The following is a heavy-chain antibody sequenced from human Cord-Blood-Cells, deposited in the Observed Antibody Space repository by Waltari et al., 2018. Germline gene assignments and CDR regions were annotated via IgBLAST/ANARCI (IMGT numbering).Heavy chain of an antibody. J-gene: IGHJ4*02. V-gene: IGHV4-34*01. D-gene: IGHD2-15*01. CDR1: GGSFSGYY. CDR3: ARGLGYCSGGSCYFLDY. CDR2: IKHSGST. Sequence: QVQLQQWGAGLLKPSETLSLTCAVYGGSFSGYYWSWIRQPHAKGLEWVGEIKHSGSTNYNPSLKSRVTISVDTSKNQFSLKLSSVTAADTAVYYCARGLGYCSGGSCYFLDYWGQGTLVTVSS.